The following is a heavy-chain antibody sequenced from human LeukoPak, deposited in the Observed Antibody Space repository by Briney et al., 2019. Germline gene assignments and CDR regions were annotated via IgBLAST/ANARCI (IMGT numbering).Heavy chain of an antibody. CDR2: INAGNGNT. CDR3: ARGVNCGGDCYAFDI. D-gene: IGHD2-21*02. J-gene: IGHJ3*02. V-gene: IGHV1-3*01. CDR1: GYTFTSYA. Sequence: ASVKVSCKASGYTFTSYAMHWVRQAPGQRLEWMGWINAGNGNTKYSQKFQGRVTITRDTSASTAYMELSSLRSEDTAVYYCARGVNCGGDCYAFDIWGQGTMVTVSS.